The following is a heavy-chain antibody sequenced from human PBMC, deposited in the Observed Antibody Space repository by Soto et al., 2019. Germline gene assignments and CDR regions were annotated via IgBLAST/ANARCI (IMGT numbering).Heavy chain of an antibody. V-gene: IGHV3-30-3*01. D-gene: IGHD2-15*01. CDR2: ISYDGSNK. Sequence: HPGGSLRLSCAASGFTFSSYAMHWVRQAPGKGLEWVAVISYDGSNKYYADSVKGRFTISRDNSKNSLYLQMNSLRAEDTAVYYCARDRLVAASPFDYWGQGTLVTVSS. CDR3: ARDRLVAASPFDY. J-gene: IGHJ4*02. CDR1: GFTFSSYA.